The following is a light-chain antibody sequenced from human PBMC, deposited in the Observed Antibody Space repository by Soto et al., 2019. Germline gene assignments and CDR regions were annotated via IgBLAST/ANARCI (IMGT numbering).Light chain of an antibody. V-gene: IGLV2-14*01. J-gene: IGLJ3*02. Sequence: QSALTQPASVSGSPGQSITISCTGTSSDVGGYNYVSWYQQHPGKAPKLMIYDVSNRPSGVSNRFSGSKSGNTASLTISGLQAEDEAEYYCSSYTSSSPRVFGGGTKLTVL. CDR3: SSYTSSSPRV. CDR2: DVS. CDR1: SSDVGGYNY.